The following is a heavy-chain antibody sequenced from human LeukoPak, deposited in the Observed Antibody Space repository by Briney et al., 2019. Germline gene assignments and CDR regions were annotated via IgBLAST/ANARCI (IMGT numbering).Heavy chain of an antibody. Sequence: PGGALRLTCTASGSTLSNFNIYAMSSVRQAPGKGLDWVLMISSGGDSIYNENSVKGRLTTSRDNSKNTLYLQMNSLRAEDTALYYCANDLVGTGAFDIGGRGTMVTVSA. V-gene: IGHV3-23*01. CDR3: ANDLVGTGAFDI. CDR2: ISSGGDSI. J-gene: IGHJ3*02. CDR1: GSTLSNFNIYA. D-gene: IGHD2-21*02.